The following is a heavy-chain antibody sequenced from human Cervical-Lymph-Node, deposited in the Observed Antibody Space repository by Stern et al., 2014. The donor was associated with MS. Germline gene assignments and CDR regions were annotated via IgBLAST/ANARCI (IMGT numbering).Heavy chain of an antibody. CDR2: IYPYDSDT. CDR3: ARHVQGFDY. J-gene: IGHJ4*02. Sequence: VQLVQSGAEVKKPGECLKISCKLSGYSFTIYYIAWVRQMPGKGLEWMGVIYPYDSDTTYSPSFQGQVTISADKSIPTAYLQWSSLRASDTAMYYCARHVQGFDYWGQGTLVTVSS. V-gene: IGHV5-51*01. CDR1: GYSFTIYY.